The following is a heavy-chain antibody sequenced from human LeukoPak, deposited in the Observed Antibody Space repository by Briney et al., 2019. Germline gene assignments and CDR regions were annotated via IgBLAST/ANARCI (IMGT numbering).Heavy chain of an antibody. CDR1: GFTVSSNY. D-gene: IGHD6-13*01. J-gene: IGHJ4*02. Sequence: GGSLRLSCAASGFTVSSNYMSWVRQAPGKGLEWVSIIYSGDSTYYADSVKGRFTISRDNSKNTLYLQMNSLGAEDTAVYYCATTLYTNSWYSIDYWGQGTLVTVSS. V-gene: IGHV3-53*01. CDR2: IYSGDST. CDR3: ATTLYTNSWYSIDY.